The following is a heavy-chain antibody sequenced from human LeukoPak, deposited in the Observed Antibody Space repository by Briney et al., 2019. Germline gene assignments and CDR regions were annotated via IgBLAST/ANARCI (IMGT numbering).Heavy chain of an antibody. D-gene: IGHD1-26*01. CDR1: GGTFSSYA. J-gene: IGHJ4*02. V-gene: IGHV1-69*13. CDR2: IIPIFGTA. CDR3: ARSRGLIVGATGCDY. Sequence: ASVKVSCKASGGTFSSYAISWVRQAPGQGLEWMGGIIPIFGTANYAQKFQGRVTITADESTSTAYMELSSLRSEDTAVYYCARSRGLIVGATGCDYWGQGTLVTVSS.